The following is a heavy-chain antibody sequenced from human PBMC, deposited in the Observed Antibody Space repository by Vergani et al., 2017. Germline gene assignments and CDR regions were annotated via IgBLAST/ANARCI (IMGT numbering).Heavy chain of an antibody. CDR1: GGSFSGYY. CDR2: INHSGST. J-gene: IGHJ6*02. V-gene: IGHV4-34*09. D-gene: IGHD5-24*01. CDR3: ARASNFRDGYKPWEYYYYYYGMDV. Sequence: QVQLQESGPGLVKPSQTLSLTCAVYGGSFSGYYWSWIRQPPGKGLEWIGEINHSGSTNYNPSLKSRVTISVDTSKNQFSLKLSSVTAAGTAVYYCARASNFRDGYKPWEYYYYYYGMDVWGQGTTVTVSS.